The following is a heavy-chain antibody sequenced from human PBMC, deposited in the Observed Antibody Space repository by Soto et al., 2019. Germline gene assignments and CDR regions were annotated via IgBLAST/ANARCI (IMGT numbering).Heavy chain of an antibody. J-gene: IGHJ6*02. V-gene: IGHV4-30-4*01. Sequence: PSETLSLTCTVSGGSISSGDYYWSWIRQPPGKGLEWIGYIYYSGSTYYNPSLKSRVTISVDTSKNQFSLKLSSVHGAAAAVYYCARDVVVVTVAIRGSNYYYGMDVWGPGTTVTVSS. CDR1: GGSISSGDYY. D-gene: IGHD2-2*02. CDR2: IYYSGST. CDR3: ARDVVVVTVAIRGSNYYYGMDV.